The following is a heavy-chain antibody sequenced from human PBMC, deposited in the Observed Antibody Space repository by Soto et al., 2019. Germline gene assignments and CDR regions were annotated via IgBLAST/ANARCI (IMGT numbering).Heavy chain of an antibody. D-gene: IGHD3-10*01. Sequence: QVQLQESGPGLVKASETLSLTCTVSGGSISPHYWSWIRQPPGKGLEWIGYIYFGGSTTYNPSLKRRVTISVDTSKNHVSLRLSSVTAADTAMYYCARDRYYGGADFWGQGTLVTVSS. CDR1: GGSISPHY. V-gene: IGHV4-59*11. J-gene: IGHJ4*02. CDR3: ARDRYYGGADF. CDR2: IYFGGST.